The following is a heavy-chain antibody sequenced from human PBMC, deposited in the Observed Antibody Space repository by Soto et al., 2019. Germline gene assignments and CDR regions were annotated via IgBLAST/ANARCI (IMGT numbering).Heavy chain of an antibody. V-gene: IGHV1-18*04. CDR3: ARGGEESWIQMYYYGMDG. CDR2: ISVHNGNT. J-gene: IGHJ6*02. D-gene: IGHD5-18*01. Sequence: QVQLVQSGAEVRKPGASVRVSCKASGYTFSDYGINWVRQAPGQGLEWMGWISVHNGNTDYAQKVQGRITLTAATSTSTAYMELRSLRSDDAAVYYCARGGEESWIQMYYYGMDGWGQGTTVTVSS. CDR1: GYTFSDYG.